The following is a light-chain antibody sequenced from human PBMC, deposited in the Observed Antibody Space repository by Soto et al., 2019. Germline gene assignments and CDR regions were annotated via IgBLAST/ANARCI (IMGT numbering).Light chain of an antibody. CDR3: QTWGTGLFWV. CDR2: LNSDGSH. J-gene: IGLJ3*02. Sequence: QLVLTQSPSASASLGASVKLTCTLSSGHSSYAIAWHQQQPEKGPRYLMKLNSDGSHSKGDGIPDRFSGSSSGAERYLTISSLQSEDEADYYCQTWGTGLFWVFWGGTKLTVL. V-gene: IGLV4-69*01. CDR1: SGHSSYA.